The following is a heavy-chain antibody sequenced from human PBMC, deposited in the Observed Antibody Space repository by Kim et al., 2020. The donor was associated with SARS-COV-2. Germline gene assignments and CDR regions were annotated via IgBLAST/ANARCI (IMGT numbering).Heavy chain of an antibody. J-gene: IGHJ6*02. CDR1: GFTFSSYS. CDR2: ISSSSSTI. D-gene: IGHD3-9*01. Sequence: GGSLRLSCAASGFTFSSYSMNWVRQAPGKGLEWVSYISSSSSTIYYADSVKGRFTISRDNAKNSLYLQMNSLRDEDTAVYYCASHAYYDILTGYYSSYYYYGMDVWGQGTTVTVSS. CDR3: ASHAYYDILTGYYSSYYYYGMDV. V-gene: IGHV3-48*02.